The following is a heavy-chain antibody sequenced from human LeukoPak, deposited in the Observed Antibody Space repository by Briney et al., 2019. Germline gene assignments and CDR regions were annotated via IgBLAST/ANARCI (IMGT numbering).Heavy chain of an antibody. D-gene: IGHD3-10*01. J-gene: IGHJ6*02. CDR1: GGFIRSSGYS. CDR3: VRGSSVTMVRGVIVTYGLDV. V-gene: IGHV4-30-2*06. Sequence: SETLSLTCGVSGGFIRSSGYSWSWIRQSPGMGLEWIGNIYHSGDTYYNPSLKNRLTISVDRLKNQFSLRLTSVAAADTAVYYCVRGSSVTMVRGVIVTYGLDVWGQGTTVTVSS. CDR2: IYHSGDT.